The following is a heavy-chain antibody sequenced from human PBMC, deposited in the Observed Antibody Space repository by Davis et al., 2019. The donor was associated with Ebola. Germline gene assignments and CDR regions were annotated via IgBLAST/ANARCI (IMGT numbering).Heavy chain of an antibody. CDR3: ARGGGWFDP. D-gene: IGHD3-10*01. J-gene: IGHJ5*02. CDR1: GGSISSGGDY. Sequence: MPSETLSLTCTVSGGSISSGGDYWSWFRQPPGKGLEWIGYLHYSGTTNYNPSLKSRVSISVDTSRHQFSLELSSVTAADTAVYFCARGGGWFDPWGQGTLVTVSS. V-gene: IGHV4-61*08. CDR2: LHYSGTT.